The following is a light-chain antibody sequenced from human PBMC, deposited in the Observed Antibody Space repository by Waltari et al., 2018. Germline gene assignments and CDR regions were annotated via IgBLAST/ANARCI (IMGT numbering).Light chain of an antibody. J-gene: IGLJ1*01. V-gene: IGLV1-40*01. CDR3: QSYDSSLSGFYV. CDR2: DNT. Sequence: QSVLTQPPSVSGAPGQRVTISCTGSSSNIVAGYDVHWYQKLPGTAPKLLIYDNTNRPSGVPDRFSGSKSGTSASLAITGLQAEDEADYYCQSYDSSLSGFYVFGTGTRVTVL. CDR1: SSNIVAGYD.